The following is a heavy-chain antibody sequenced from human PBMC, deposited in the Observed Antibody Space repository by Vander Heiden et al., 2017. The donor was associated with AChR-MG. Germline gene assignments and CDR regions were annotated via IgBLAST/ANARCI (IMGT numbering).Heavy chain of an antibody. CDR3: ARGRITSFLVVFQGLDY. Sequence: EVQLVESGGGLVQPRGSLRLSCAASGFTFSSHWMTWVRQAPGKGLEWVANIKQDGSEKFYVDSVKGRFTISRDNAKNSLFLQMNSLRAEDTAVYYCARGRITSFLVVFQGLDYWGQGTLVTVSS. CDR1: GFTFSSHW. D-gene: IGHD3-3*01. V-gene: IGHV3-7*01. CDR2: IKQDGSEK. J-gene: IGHJ4*02.